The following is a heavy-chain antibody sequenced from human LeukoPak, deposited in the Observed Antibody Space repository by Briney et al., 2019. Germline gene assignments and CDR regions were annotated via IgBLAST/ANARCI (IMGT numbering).Heavy chain of an antibody. J-gene: IGHJ4*02. V-gene: IGHV4-30-4*07. Sequence: SETLSLTCVVSGGSISSGGYSWNWIRQPPGKGLEWIGYIYNSGTTSYNPSLKSRVTISVDSSTNHFSLRLTSVTAADTAIYYCAAMTTVTMYSYFFDSWGQGTLLTVSS. CDR1: GGSISSGGYS. D-gene: IGHD4-17*01. CDR2: IYNSGTT. CDR3: AAMTTVTMYSYFFDS.